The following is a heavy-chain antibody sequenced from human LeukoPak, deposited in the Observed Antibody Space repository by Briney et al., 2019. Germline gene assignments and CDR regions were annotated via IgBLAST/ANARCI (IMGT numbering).Heavy chain of an antibody. CDR3: ARGLSIAARTGAYNWFDP. D-gene: IGHD6-6*01. V-gene: IGHV4-59*08. CDR2: IYYSGST. CDR1: GGSISSYY. Sequence: PSETLSLTCTVSGGSISSYYWSWIRQPPGKGLEWIGYIYYSGSTNYNPSLKSRVTISVDTSKNQFSLKLSSVTAADTAVYYCARGLSIAARTGAYNWFDPWGQGTLVTVSS. J-gene: IGHJ5*02.